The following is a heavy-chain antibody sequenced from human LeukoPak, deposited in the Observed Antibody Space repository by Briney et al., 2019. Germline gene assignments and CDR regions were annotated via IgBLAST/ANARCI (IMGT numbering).Heavy chain of an antibody. CDR2: FDPEDGET. D-gene: IGHD2-2*02. Sequence: ASVKVSCKVSGYTLTELSMHWVRQAPGKGLEWMGGFDPEDGETIYAQKFQGRVTMTEDTSTDTAYMELSSLRSEDTAVYYCASLPPLGYCSSTSCYTLGYWGQGTLVTVSS. CDR3: ASLPPLGYCSSTSCYTLGY. V-gene: IGHV1-24*01. J-gene: IGHJ4*02. CDR1: GYTLTELS.